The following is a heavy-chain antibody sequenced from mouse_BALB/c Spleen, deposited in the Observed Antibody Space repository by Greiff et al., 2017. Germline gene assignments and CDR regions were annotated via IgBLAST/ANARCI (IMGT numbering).Heavy chain of an antibody. J-gene: IGHJ2*01. Sequence: VQLKESGPELVKPGASVKIPCKASGYTFTDYNMDWVKQSHGKSLEWIGDINPNNGGTIYNQKFKGKATLTVDKSSSTAYMELRSLTSEDTAVYYCARKAYGNYFDYGGQGTTLTVSS. V-gene: IGHV1-18*01. CDR1: GYTFTDYN. CDR3: ARKAYGNYFDY. D-gene: IGHD2-1*01. CDR2: INPNNGGT.